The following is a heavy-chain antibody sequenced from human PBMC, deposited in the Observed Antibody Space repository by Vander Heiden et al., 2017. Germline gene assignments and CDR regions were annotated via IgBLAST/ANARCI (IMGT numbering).Heavy chain of an antibody. Sequence: EVQLVESGGGLVQPGRSLRLSCAASGFKFGDYAMHWVRQGPGKGLEWVSGTSWNSGSLNYADSVKGRFSISRENAKNSLYLHMDNLRTEDTAFYYCVKGSCSRTNCCKEYWGQGTLVTVSS. CDR2: TSWNSGSL. J-gene: IGHJ4*02. D-gene: IGHD2-2*01. V-gene: IGHV3-9*01. CDR1: GFKFGDYA. CDR3: VKGSCSRTNCCKEY.